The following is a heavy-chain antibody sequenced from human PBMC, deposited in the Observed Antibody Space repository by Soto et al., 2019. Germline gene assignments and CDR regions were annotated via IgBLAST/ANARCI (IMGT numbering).Heavy chain of an antibody. V-gene: IGHV1-18*03. J-gene: IGHJ5*02. CDR1: GYTFTSYG. Sequence: QVQLVQSGAEVKKPGASVKVSCKASGYTFTSYGISWVRQAPGQGLEWMGWISAYNGNTNYEQKLQGRVIMHTDTSTRTTYMERRSLRSEDMTVYYCASGNDCASSWGQETLVTVSS. CDR3: ASGNDCASS. CDR2: ISAYNGNT. D-gene: IGHD2-21*01.